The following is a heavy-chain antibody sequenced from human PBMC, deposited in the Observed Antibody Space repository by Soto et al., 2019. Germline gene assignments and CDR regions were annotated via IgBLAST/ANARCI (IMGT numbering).Heavy chain of an antibody. J-gene: IGHJ4*02. D-gene: IGHD2-8*01. CDR3: MTHVDINGRGH. Sequence: EVQLVESGGGSATPGGSLRLSCAASGFIFRNDWMNWVRQAPGKGLEWVARIKTKIEGGTTDYAAPVKGRFFISRDDSQNTLFLQMNSLQTEDTAVYYCMTHVDINGRGHWGQGTLVTVAP. CDR2: IKTKIEGGTT. CDR1: GFIFRNDW. V-gene: IGHV3-15*01.